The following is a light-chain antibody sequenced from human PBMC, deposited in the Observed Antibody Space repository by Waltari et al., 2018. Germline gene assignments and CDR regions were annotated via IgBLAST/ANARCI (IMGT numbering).Light chain of an antibody. Sequence: ELVLTQSPATLSLSPGERAALSCRASQNVGSQLAWSQQRPGQAPRLLIDDVTNRATGIPARFSGSGSGTDFTLTISSLEPEDFAVYYCQQRDSWPLTFGGGTKVEIK. CDR3: QQRDSWPLT. CDR1: QNVGSQ. J-gene: IGKJ4*01. V-gene: IGKV3-11*01. CDR2: DVT.